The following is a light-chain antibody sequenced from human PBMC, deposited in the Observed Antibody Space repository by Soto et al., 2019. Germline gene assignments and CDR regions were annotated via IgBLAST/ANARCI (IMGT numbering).Light chain of an antibody. V-gene: IGKV3-20*01. CDR3: QQYGSSPRT. Sequence: EIVLTQSPGTLSLSPGERATLSCRASQSVSSSYLAWYQQKPGQAPWLLIYGASSRATGIPDRFSGSGSGTAFTRTISRLAPEDFAVYYCQQYGSSPRTFGQGTKLEIK. J-gene: IGKJ2*01. CDR2: GAS. CDR1: QSVSSSY.